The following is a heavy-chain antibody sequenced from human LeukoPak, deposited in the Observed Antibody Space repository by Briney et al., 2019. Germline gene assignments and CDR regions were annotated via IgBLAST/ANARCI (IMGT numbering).Heavy chain of an antibody. D-gene: IGHD2-2*01. J-gene: IGHJ4*02. V-gene: IGHV4-30-2*01. CDR3: ARVALGYCSSTSCLPDY. Sequence: SETLSLTCTVSGGSISSGGYYWSWIRQPPGKGLEWIGYIYHSGSTYYNPSLKSRVTISVDRSKNQFSLKLSSVTAADTAVYYCARVALGYCSSTSCLPDYWGQGTLVTVSS. CDR2: IYHSGST. CDR1: GGSISSGGYY.